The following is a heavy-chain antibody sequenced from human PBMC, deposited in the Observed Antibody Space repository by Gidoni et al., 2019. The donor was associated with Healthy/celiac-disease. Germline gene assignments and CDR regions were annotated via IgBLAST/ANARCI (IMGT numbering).Heavy chain of an antibody. CDR2: IYYSGST. Sequence: QLQLQESGPGLVKPSETLSLTCTVSGGSISSSSYYWGWIRQPPGKGLEWIGSIYYSGSTYYNPSLKSRVTISVDTSKNQFSLKLSSVTAADTAVYYCASRRTVVVPAAIMVEMENWFDPWGQGTLVTVSS. D-gene: IGHD2-2*02. CDR1: GGSISSSSYY. CDR3: ASRRTVVVPAAIMVEMENWFDP. V-gene: IGHV4-39*01. J-gene: IGHJ5*02.